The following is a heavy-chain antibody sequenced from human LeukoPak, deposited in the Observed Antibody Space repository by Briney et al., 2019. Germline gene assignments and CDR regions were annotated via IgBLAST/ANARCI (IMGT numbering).Heavy chain of an antibody. V-gene: IGHV3-23*01. CDR3: AKIRFYYDSSFDYWYFDL. D-gene: IGHD3-22*01. J-gene: IGHJ2*01. CDR2: ITASTGGT. CDR1: GFPFYSYA. Sequence: SGGSLRLSCAASGFPFYSYAMGWVRQAPRKGLEWVSGITASTGGTYYADSVKGRFTISRDNSKNTLYLQINRLRAEDTAIYFCAKIRFYYDSSFDYWYFDLWGRGTLVTVSS.